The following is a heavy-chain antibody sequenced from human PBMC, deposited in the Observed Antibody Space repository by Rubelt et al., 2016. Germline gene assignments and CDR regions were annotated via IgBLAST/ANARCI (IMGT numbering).Heavy chain of an antibody. J-gene: IGHJ5*02. CDR2: INGKGEPP. V-gene: IGHV3-15*01. CDR3: VIDDYGNHNGYLEADHFDH. Sequence: EVHLVESGGDSVKPGGSLRLSCRGSGFTVGQAWMSWVRQAPGKGLECVGRINGKGEPPDYIAPVKCSFAISIDDSKNTLYLEMNSLKTEDTGVYYGVIDDYGNHNGYLEADHFDHWGQGTAVTVAS. CDR1: GFTVGQAW. D-gene: IGHD4-17*01.